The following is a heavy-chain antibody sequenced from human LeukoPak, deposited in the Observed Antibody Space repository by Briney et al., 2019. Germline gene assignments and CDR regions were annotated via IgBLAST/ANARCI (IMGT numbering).Heavy chain of an antibody. D-gene: IGHD2-21*01. J-gene: IGHJ4*02. CDR3: ARASYCGPNCYFFFDY. Sequence: ASVKVSCKTSGHTFTDYFMHWVRQAPGQGLEWMGYIKSNSGGTNYGQSFQGRLTLTRDTSIGTTYMELSGLTSDDTAIYYCARASYCGPNCYFFFDYWGQGTLVTVSS. V-gene: IGHV1-2*02. CDR2: IKSNSGGT. CDR1: GHTFTDYF.